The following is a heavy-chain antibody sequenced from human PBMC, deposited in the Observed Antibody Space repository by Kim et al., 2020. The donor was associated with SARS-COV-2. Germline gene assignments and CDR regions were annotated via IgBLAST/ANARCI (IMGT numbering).Heavy chain of an antibody. V-gene: IGHV1-46*01. J-gene: IGHJ1*01. CDR3: ARVYDSSGYRVGGYFQH. Sequence: FPGRVTMTRDTATSTVYMELSSLRSEDTAVYYCARVYDSSGYRVGGYFQHWGQGTLVTVSS. D-gene: IGHD3-22*01.